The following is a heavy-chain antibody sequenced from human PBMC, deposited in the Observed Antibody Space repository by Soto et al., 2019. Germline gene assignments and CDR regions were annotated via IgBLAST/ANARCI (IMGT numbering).Heavy chain of an antibody. D-gene: IGHD1-26*01. Sequence: PSETLSLTCTVSGGSISSGGYYWSWIRQHPGKGLEWIGYIYYSGSTYYAPSLKSRVTLSVETSKNQFSLKLSSVTAADTAVYYCARVDSGKDYGMDVWGQGTTVTVSS. CDR1: GGSISSGGYY. CDR3: ARVDSGKDYGMDV. CDR2: IYYSGST. J-gene: IGHJ6*02. V-gene: IGHV4-31*03.